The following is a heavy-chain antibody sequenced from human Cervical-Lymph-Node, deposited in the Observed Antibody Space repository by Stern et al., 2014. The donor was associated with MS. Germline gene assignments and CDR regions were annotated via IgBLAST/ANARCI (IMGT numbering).Heavy chain of an antibody. Sequence: VQLVESGGGLVPPGRSLRLSCAPSGFTFSHFALHWVRQSPGKGLEWVAFISNAGAKEYYADSVKGRFTISRDNSNNTLYLQMTSMRTEDTAMYFCARERGYCSGGRCHPYYFDYWGQGTLVTVSS. D-gene: IGHD2-15*01. CDR1: GFTFSHFA. J-gene: IGHJ4*02. CDR3: ARERGYCSGGRCHPYYFDY. V-gene: IGHV3-30-3*01. CDR2: ISNAGAKE.